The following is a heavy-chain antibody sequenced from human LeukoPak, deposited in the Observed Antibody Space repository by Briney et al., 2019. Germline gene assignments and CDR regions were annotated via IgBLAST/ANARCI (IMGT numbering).Heavy chain of an antibody. V-gene: IGHV1-69*13. J-gene: IGHJ4*02. CDR3: ARLYCGGDCYSGGGCSDY. Sequence: SVKVSCKASGGTFSSYAISWVRQAPGQGLEWMGGIIPIFGTANYAQKFQGRVTITADESTSTAYMELSSLRSEDTAVYYCARLYCGGDCYSGGGCSDYWGQGTLVTVSS. CDR1: GGTFSSYA. CDR2: IIPIFGTA. D-gene: IGHD2-21*01.